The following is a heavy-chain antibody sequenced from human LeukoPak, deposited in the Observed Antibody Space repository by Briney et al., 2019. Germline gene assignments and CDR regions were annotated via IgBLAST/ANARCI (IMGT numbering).Heavy chain of an antibody. CDR3: AKDKGSSGWYDH. D-gene: IGHD6-19*01. CDR2: ISGSGGST. J-gene: IGHJ5*02. Sequence: GGSLRLSCAASGFTFSSYAMSWVRQAPGKGLEWVSAISGSGGSTYYAGSVKGRFTISRDNSKNTLYLQMNSLRAEDTAVYYCAKDKGSSGWYDHWGQGTLVTVSS. V-gene: IGHV3-23*01. CDR1: GFTFSSYA.